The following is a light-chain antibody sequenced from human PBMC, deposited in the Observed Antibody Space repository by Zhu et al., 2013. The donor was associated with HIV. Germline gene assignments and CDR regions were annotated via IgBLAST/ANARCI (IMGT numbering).Light chain of an antibody. CDR2: GAS. J-gene: IGKJ2*01. CDR1: QSVGSN. CDR3: QQYNNWPPYT. V-gene: IGKV3-15*01. Sequence: EVVMTQSPATLSVSPGERVTLSCRASQSVGSNLAWYQQTPGQAPRLLIYGASTRATDVPARFSGSGSGTEFSLTISSLQSEDFAVYYCQQYNNWPPYTFGQGTKLEIK.